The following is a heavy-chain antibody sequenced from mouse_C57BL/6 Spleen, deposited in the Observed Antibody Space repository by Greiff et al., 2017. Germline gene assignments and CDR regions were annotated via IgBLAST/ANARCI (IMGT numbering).Heavy chain of an antibody. V-gene: IGHV5-6*01. CDR2: ISSGGSYT. CDR1: GFTFSSYG. D-gene: IGHD2-4*01. CDR3: ARDYDAFFDY. Sequence: DVHLVESGGDLVKPGGSLKLSCAASGFTFSSYGMSWVRQTPDKRLEWVATISSGGSYTYYPDSVKGRFTISRDNAKNTLYLQMSSLKSEDTAMYYCARDYDAFFDYWGQGTTLTVSS. J-gene: IGHJ2*01.